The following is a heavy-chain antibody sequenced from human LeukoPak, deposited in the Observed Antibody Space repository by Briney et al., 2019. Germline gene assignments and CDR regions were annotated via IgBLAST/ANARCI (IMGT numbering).Heavy chain of an antibody. Sequence: PGGSLRLSCAASGFTFSSYWMHWVRQAPGKGLVWVSRINSDGSSTDYAASVKGRFTISRDNAKNTLYLQMNSLRAEDTAVYYCVRAHYGFYDYWGQGTLVTVSS. J-gene: IGHJ4*02. CDR1: GFTFSSYW. V-gene: IGHV3-74*01. CDR3: VRAHYGFYDY. CDR2: INSDGSST. D-gene: IGHD3-16*01.